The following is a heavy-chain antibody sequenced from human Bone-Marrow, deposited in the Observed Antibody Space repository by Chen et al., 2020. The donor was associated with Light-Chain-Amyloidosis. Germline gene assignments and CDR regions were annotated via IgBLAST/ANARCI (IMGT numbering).Heavy chain of an antibody. CDR2: ISGSGDTP. V-gene: IGHV3-23*04. CDR3: AKGGTAMAHFDS. Sequence: EVQLVESGGGLVQPGGSPRLSCAASGFTVGGFAMSWVRQAPGKGLEWVSAISGSGDTPYYEDSVKGRFTISRDNSKNTLYLQISSLRPDDTAVYYCAKGGTAMAHFDSWGQGTLVAVSS. D-gene: IGHD5-18*01. CDR1: GFTVGGFA. J-gene: IGHJ4*02.